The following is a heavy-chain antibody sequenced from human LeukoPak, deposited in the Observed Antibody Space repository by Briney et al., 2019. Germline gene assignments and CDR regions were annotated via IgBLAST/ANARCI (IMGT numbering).Heavy chain of an antibody. CDR3: ATNAPFDY. CDR1: GCTYSTYW. Sequence: GSLTLSCAASGCTYSTYWMSWVRQAPGNGMEWVANINQDGSEKYYVDSVRGRFTTSRDNAKNSLSLQMTSLRGEDTAVYYCATNAPFDYWGQGTLVTVSS. D-gene: IGHD1/OR15-1a*01. J-gene: IGHJ4*02. V-gene: IGHV3-7*01. CDR2: INQDGSEK.